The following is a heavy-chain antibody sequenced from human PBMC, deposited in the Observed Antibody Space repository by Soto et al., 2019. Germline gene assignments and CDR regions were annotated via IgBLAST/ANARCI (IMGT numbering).Heavy chain of an antibody. Sequence: QVQLQESGPGLVKPSETLSLTCTVSGGSISSYYWSWIRQPPGKGLEWIGYIYYSGSTNYNPSLKSRVTVSVDTSKNQFSLKLSSVTAADPAVYYCARRWGAAVDCWGQGTLVTVSS. CDR3: ARRWGAAVDC. V-gene: IGHV4-59*08. CDR1: GGSISSYY. D-gene: IGHD1-26*01. CDR2: IYYSGST. J-gene: IGHJ4*02.